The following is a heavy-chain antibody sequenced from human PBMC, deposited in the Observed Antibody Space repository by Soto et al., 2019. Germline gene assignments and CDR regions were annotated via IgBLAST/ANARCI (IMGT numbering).Heavy chain of an antibody. V-gene: IGHV4-61*08. CDR2: IYYNGNT. CDR1: GGSISSGGHY. Sequence: PSETLSLTCLVSGGSISSGGHYWNWIRQTPGRGPEWMGYIYYNGNTNYNPSIKSRLTISVDTSKNQSSLKLTSVTAADTAVYYCARYSGSGYARIMDVWGQGTTVTVSS. J-gene: IGHJ6*02. CDR3: ARYSGSGYARIMDV. D-gene: IGHD5-12*01.